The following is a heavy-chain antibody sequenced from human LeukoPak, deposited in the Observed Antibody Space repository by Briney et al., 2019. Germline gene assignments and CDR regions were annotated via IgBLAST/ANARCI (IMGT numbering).Heavy chain of an antibody. D-gene: IGHD3-10*01. CDR3: ARRSMVQHMDV. V-gene: IGHV7-4-1*02. J-gene: IGHJ6*03. Sequence: ASVKVSCKASGYTFTNHATNWVRQAPGQGLEYMGWIDTNTGNPTYAQAFTGRIVFSLDTSVSTAYLQIRSLKAEDTAVYFCARRSMVQHMDVWGKGTTVIVSS. CDR2: IDTNTGNP. CDR1: GYTFTNHA.